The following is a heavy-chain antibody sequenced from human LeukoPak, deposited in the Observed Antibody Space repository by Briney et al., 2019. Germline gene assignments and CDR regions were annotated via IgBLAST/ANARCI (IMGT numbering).Heavy chain of an antibody. V-gene: IGHV3-53*01. D-gene: IGHD3-22*01. CDR3: ARGFWTTSAPPEYYYDSSGYYGSTGYYYGMDV. CDR1: GFTVSSNY. J-gene: IGHJ6*02. Sequence: GGSLRLSCAASGFTVSSNYMSWVRQAPGKGLEWVSVIYSGGSTYYADSVKGRFTISRDNSKNTLYLQMNSLRAEDTAVYYCARGFWTTSAPPEYYYDSSGYYGSTGYYYGMDVWGQGTTVTVSS. CDR2: IYSGGST.